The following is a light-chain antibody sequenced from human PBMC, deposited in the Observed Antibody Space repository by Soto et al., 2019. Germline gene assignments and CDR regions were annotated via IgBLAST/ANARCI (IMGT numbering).Light chain of an antibody. V-gene: IGKV2-30*01. CDR3: MQGTHWPPYT. Sequence: TQSPLSLPVTLGQPASISCRSSQSLVYSDGNAYLNWFHQRPGQSPRRLSYKVSYRDSGVPDRFSGSESGTDFTLKISRVEAEDVGVYYCMQGTHWPPYTFGQGTKLEIK. CDR2: KVS. CDR1: QSLVYSDGNAY. J-gene: IGKJ2*01.